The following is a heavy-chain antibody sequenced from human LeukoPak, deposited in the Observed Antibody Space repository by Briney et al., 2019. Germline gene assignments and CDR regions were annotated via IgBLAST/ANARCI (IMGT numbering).Heavy chain of an antibody. CDR3: ARAGGDIVVVVAATLDWFDP. CDR1: GYTFTSYG. CDR2: ISAYNGNT. Sequence: GASVKVSCKASGYTFTSYGISWVRQAPGQGLEWMGWISAYNGNTNYAQKLQGRATMTTDTSTSTAYMELRSLRSDDTAVYYCARAGGDIVVVVAATLDWFDPWGQGTLVTVSS. V-gene: IGHV1-18*01. J-gene: IGHJ5*02. D-gene: IGHD2-15*01.